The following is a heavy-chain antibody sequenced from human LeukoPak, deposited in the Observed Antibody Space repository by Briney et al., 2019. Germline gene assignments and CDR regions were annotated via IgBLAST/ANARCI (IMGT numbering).Heavy chain of an antibody. CDR1: GGTFSSYA. CDR3: ARSSKSMGYSSTIDY. V-gene: IGHV1-69*04. CDR2: IIPILGIA. D-gene: IGHD6-19*01. Sequence: SVKVSCKASGGTFSSYAISWVRQAPGQGLEWMGRIIPILGIANYAQKFQGRVTITADKSTSTAYMELSSLRSEDTAVYYCARSSKSMGYSSTIDYWGQGTLVTVSS. J-gene: IGHJ4*02.